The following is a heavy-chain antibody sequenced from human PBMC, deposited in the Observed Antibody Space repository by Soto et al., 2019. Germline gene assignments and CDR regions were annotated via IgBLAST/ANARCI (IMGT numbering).Heavy chain of an antibody. CDR2: IKSDGSGA. V-gene: IGHV3-74*01. D-gene: IGHD3-22*01. Sequence: EVQLVESGGDLVQPGGSLRLSCAASGFTFSSYWMHWVRQAPGKGLVWVSRIKSDGSGAIYADSVNGRFTVSRDNAKNTLYLLMNSLSTDDTAVYYCARGDGDYHDGNGYLGRHWGQGTRFTVSS. CDR1: GFTFSSYW. CDR3: ARGDGDYHDGNGYLGRH. J-gene: IGHJ4*02.